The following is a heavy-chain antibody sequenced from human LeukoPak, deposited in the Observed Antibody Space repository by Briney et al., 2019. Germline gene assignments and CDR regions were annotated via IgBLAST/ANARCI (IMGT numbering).Heavy chain of an antibody. CDR3: GKDVGNYDFWRGYLGYCGY. CDR1: GFTFSSYA. V-gene: IGHV3-23*01. J-gene: IGHJ4*02. Sequence: GGSLRLSCAASGFTFSSYAMSWVRQAPGKGLEWVSAISGSGGSTYYADSVKGRFTISRDNSKNTLYLQMNSLRAEDTAVYYCGKDVGNYDFWRGYLGYCGYGDQGTRVSVP. D-gene: IGHD3-3*01. CDR2: ISGSGGST.